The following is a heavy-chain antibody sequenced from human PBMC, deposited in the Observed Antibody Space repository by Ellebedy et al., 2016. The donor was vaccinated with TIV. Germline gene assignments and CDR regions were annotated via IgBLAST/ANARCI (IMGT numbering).Heavy chain of an antibody. CDR2: MNPNSGNT. Sequence: ASVKVSCXASGYTFTSYDINWVRQATGQGLEWMGWMNPNSGNTGYAQKFQGRVTMTEDTSTDTAYMELSSLRSEDTAVYYCATDQDYYDSSGYRAWGQGTLVTVSS. J-gene: IGHJ5*02. CDR3: ATDQDYYDSSGYRA. CDR1: GYTFTSYD. V-gene: IGHV1-8*01. D-gene: IGHD3-22*01.